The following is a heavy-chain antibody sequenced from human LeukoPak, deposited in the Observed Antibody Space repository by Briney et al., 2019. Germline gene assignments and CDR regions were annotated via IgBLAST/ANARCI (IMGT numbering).Heavy chain of an antibody. Sequence: ASVTVSCKASGYTFTGYYMHWVRQAPGQGLEWMGWINPNSGGTNYAQKFQGRVTMTRDTSISTAYMELSRLRSHDTAVYYCARRLRYSDWLSPFDYWGQGTLVTVSS. D-gene: IGHD3-9*01. CDR2: INPNSGGT. V-gene: IGHV1-2*02. J-gene: IGHJ4*02. CDR3: ARRLRYSDWLSPFDY. CDR1: GYTFTGYY.